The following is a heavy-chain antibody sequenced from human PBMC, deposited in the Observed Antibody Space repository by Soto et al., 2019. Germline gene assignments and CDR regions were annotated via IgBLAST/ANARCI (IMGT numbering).Heavy chain of an antibody. CDR2: ISYDGSNK. CDR3: AGNIVY. CDR1: GFTFSSYG. J-gene: IGHJ4*02. V-gene: IGHV3-30*03. Sequence: QVQLVESGGGVVQPRRSLRLSCAASGFTFSSYGMHWVRQAPGKGLEWVAVISYDGSNKYYADSVKGRFTISRDNSKNTLYLQMNSLRAEDTAVYYCAGNIVYWGQGTLVTVSS.